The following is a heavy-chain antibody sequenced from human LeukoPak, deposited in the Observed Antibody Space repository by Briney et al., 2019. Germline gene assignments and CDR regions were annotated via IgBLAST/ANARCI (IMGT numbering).Heavy chain of an antibody. Sequence: GGSLRLSCAASGFTFSSYATSWVRQAPGKGLEWVSAISGSGGSTYYADSVKGRFTISRDNSKNTLYLQMNSLRAEDTAVYYCAKHPLIAAASGWFDPWGQGTLVTVSS. CDR3: AKHPLIAAASGWFDP. D-gene: IGHD6-6*01. CDR1: GFTFSSYA. V-gene: IGHV3-23*01. J-gene: IGHJ5*02. CDR2: ISGSGGST.